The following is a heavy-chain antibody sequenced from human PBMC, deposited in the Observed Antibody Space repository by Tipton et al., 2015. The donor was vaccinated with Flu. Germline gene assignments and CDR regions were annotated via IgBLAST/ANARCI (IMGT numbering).Heavy chain of an antibody. CDR2: VYHTGGT. V-gene: IGHV4-39*07. CDR3: ARPLETSTIAPLDV. J-gene: IGHJ3*01. Sequence: TLSLTCSVSGDSISSSDYIWGWIRQSPGGGLEWIGSVYHTGGTFYNPSHTSRIIISVDTSRNQFYLRLTSVTAANTAVYYCARPLETSTIAPLDVWGQGTMVTVSS. CDR1: GDSISSSDYI. D-gene: IGHD5-24*01.